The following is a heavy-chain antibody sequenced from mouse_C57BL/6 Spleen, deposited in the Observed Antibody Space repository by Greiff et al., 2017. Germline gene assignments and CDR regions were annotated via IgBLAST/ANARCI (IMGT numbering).Heavy chain of an antibody. CDR3: ARSTVVAYYAMDY. D-gene: IGHD1-1*01. Sequence: QVQLQQPGAELVKPGASVKLSCKASGYTFTSYWMHWVKQRPGQGLEWIGMIHPKSGSTNYNEKFKSKATLTVDKSSSTAYMQLSSLTSEDSAVYYCARSTVVAYYAMDYWGQGTSVTVSS. CDR1: GYTFTSYW. CDR2: IHPKSGST. J-gene: IGHJ4*01. V-gene: IGHV1-64*01.